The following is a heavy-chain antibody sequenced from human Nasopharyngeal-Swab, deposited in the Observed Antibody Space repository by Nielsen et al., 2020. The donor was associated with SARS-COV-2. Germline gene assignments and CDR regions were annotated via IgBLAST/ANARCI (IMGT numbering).Heavy chain of an antibody. CDR2: ISSSSSYI. CDR3: ASLVFPVASAGRWFDL. Sequence: GASLKISCAASGFTFSSYSMNWVRQAPGKGLEWVSSISSSSSYIYYADSVKGRFTISRDNAKSSLYLQMNSLRADDTAVYYCASLVFPVASAGRWFDLWGQGTLVTVSS. CDR1: GFTFSSYS. J-gene: IGHJ5*02. D-gene: IGHD2-2*01. V-gene: IGHV3-21*01.